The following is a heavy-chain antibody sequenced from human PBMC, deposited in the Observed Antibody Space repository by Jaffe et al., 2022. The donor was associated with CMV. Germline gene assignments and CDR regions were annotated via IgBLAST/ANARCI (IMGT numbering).Heavy chain of an antibody. D-gene: IGHD5-18*01. J-gene: IGHJ4*02. CDR1: GDSISSTSYY. V-gene: IGHV4-39*01. Sequence: QLQLQESGPGLVKPSETLSLTCNVSGDSISSTSYYWDWIRQPPGKGLEWIGSIYYSGTTYYNPALMSRVTISLDTSKNQFSLRLSSVTAADTAVYYCARRIIILRGYSYYYFDDWGQGTLVTVSS. CDR2: IYYSGTT. CDR3: ARRIIILRGYSYYYFDD.